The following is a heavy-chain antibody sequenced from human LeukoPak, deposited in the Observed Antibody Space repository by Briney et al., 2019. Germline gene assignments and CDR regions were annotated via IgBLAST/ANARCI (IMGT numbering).Heavy chain of an antibody. V-gene: IGHV3-74*01. D-gene: IGHD6-13*01. CDR3: ARARGVAAAVVDY. J-gene: IGHJ4*02. CDR2: IKSDGSSI. CDR1: GFTFSSYW. Sequence: GGSLRLSCAASGFTFSSYWMHWVRQAPGKGLVWVSRIKSDGSSISYADSVKGRFTISRDNSKNTLYLQMNSLRDEDTAVYYCARARGVAAAVVDYWGQGTLVTVSS.